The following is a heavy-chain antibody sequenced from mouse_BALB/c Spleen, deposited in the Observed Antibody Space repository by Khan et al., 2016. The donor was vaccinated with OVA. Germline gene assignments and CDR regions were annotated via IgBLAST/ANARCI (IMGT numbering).Heavy chain of an antibody. CDR3: TRDGNYAHWYFDV. CDR1: GFPFSTYT. J-gene: IGHJ1*01. V-gene: IGHV5-6-4*01. CDR2: ISSGSTYT. Sequence: EVELVESGGGLVKPGGSLKLSCAASGFPFSTYTMSWVRQTPEKRLEWVATISSGSTYTYYPDSVKGRFTISRDNAKKTLYLQMSSLKSEDTALYYCTRDGNYAHWYFDVCGAGTTVTVSS. D-gene: IGHD2-1*01.